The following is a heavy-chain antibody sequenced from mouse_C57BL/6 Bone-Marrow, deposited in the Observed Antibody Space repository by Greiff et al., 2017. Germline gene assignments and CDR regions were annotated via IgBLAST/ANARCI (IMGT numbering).Heavy chain of an antibody. Sequence: QVTLKVCGPGILQSSQTLSLTCSFSGFSLSTSGMGVSWIRQPSGKGLEWLAHIYWDDDKRYNPSLKSRLTISKDTSRNQVFLKITSVDTADTATYYCARRRYYGLFDYWGQGTTLTVSS. D-gene: IGHD1-1*01. J-gene: IGHJ2*01. CDR3: ARRRYYGLFDY. CDR2: IYWDDDK. CDR1: GFSLSTSGMG. V-gene: IGHV8-12*01.